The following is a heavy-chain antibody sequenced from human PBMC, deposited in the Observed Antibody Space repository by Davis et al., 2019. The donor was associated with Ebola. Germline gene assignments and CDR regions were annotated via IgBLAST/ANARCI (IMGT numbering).Heavy chain of an antibody. Sequence: GESLKISCAASGFTFSDYYMSWIRQAPGKGLEWVSYISSSSSYTNYADSVKGRFTISRDNAKNSLYLQMNSLRAEDTAVYYCARGATMVRGVIITIDYYYYYGMDVWGQGTTVTVSS. CDR1: GFTFSDYY. CDR2: ISSSSSYT. V-gene: IGHV3-11*06. J-gene: IGHJ6*02. D-gene: IGHD3-10*01. CDR3: ARGATMVRGVIITIDYYYYYGMDV.